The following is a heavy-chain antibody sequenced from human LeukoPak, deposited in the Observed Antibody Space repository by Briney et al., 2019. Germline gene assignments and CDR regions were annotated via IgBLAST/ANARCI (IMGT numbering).Heavy chain of an antibody. CDR2: INPNSGGT. D-gene: IGHD3-22*01. CDR3: ARTVPYYDSSGYRDY. J-gene: IGHJ4*02. Sequence: ASVKVSCKASGYTFTSYGISWVRQAPGQGLEWMGWINPNSGGTNYAQKFQGRVTMTRDTSISTAYMELSRLRSDDTAVYYCARTVPYYDSSGYRDYWGQGTLVTVSS. CDR1: GYTFTSYG. V-gene: IGHV1-2*02.